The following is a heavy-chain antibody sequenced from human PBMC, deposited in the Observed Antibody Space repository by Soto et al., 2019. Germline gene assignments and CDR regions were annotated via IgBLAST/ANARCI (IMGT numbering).Heavy chain of an antibody. CDR1: GDSVSSNSAV. CDR3: VRLVGNSGLDH. CDR2: TYYRSQWQY. Sequence: QVQLQQSGPGLVKPSQTLSLNCAISGDSVSSNSAVWNWIRQSPSRGLEWLGRTYYRSQWQYEYAVFVQSRISIDPDTSKNLFSLQLNSVTPEDTAVYYCVRLVGNSGLDHWGQGTLVTVSS. D-gene: IGHD1-26*01. J-gene: IGHJ4*02. V-gene: IGHV6-1*01.